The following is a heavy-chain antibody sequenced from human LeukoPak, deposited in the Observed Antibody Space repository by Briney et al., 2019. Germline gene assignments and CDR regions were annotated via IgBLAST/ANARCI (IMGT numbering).Heavy chain of an antibody. CDR2: ISGSGGST. Sequence: QPGGSLRLSCAASGFTFSSYAMSWVRQAPGKGLEWVSAISGSGGSTYYADSVKGRFTISRDNSKNTLYLQMNSLRAEDTAVYYCAKDQEIQLWLGGAFDIWGQGTMVTVSS. J-gene: IGHJ3*02. V-gene: IGHV3-23*01. D-gene: IGHD5-18*01. CDR1: GFTFSSYA. CDR3: AKDQEIQLWLGGAFDI.